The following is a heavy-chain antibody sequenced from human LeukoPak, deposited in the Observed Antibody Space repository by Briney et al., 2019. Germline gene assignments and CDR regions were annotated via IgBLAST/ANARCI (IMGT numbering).Heavy chain of an antibody. CDR3: ARMYAPRDY. Sequence: SETLSLTCTVSGGSISSGTYYWSWIRQPAGKGLEWIGRIYTSGSTNYNPSLKSRVTISVDTSKNQFSLKLSSVTAADTAVYYCARMYAPRDYWGQGTLVTVSS. CDR1: GGSISSGTYY. D-gene: IGHD2-8*01. J-gene: IGHJ4*02. CDR2: IYTSGST. V-gene: IGHV4-61*02.